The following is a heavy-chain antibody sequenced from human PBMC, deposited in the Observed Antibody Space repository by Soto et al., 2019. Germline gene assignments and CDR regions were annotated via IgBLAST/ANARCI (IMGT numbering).Heavy chain of an antibody. CDR1: GFTFSSYG. CDR3: AKDRRDYYDSSGYSDY. J-gene: IGHJ4*02. D-gene: IGHD3-22*01. CDR2: ISYDGSNK. V-gene: IGHV3-30*18. Sequence: QVQLVESGGGVVQPGRSLRVSCAASGFTFSSYGMHWVRQAPGKGLEWVAVISYDGSNKYYADSVKGRFTISRDNSKNTLYLQMNSLRAEDTAVYYCAKDRRDYYDSSGYSDYWGQGTLVTVSS.